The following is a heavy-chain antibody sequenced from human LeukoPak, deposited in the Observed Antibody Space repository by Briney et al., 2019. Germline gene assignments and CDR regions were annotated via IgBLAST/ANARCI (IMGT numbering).Heavy chain of an antibody. D-gene: IGHD1-26*01. J-gene: IGHJ4*02. V-gene: IGHV1-2*02. CDR2: INPNSGGT. Sequence: GASVKVSCKASGYTLTGYYMHWVRQAPGQGLEWMGWINPNSGGTNYAQKFQGRVTMTRDTSISTAYMELSRLRSDDTAVYYCARVEPWAWELTTGYFDYWGQGTLVTVSS. CDR1: GYTLTGYY. CDR3: ARVEPWAWELTTGYFDY.